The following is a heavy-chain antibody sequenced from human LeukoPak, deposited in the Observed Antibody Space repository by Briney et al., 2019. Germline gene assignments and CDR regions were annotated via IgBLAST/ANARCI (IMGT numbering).Heavy chain of an antibody. V-gene: IGHV4-34*01. CDR1: GVSLSDYY. D-gene: IGHD3-22*01. CDR2: INHNGGT. Sequence: SETLSLTCSVYGVSLSDYYWSWIRQPPGKGLEWIGEINHNGGTKYNPSLKGRVTISVDTSENHFSLNLRSVTAADTAVYYCAKDQYYYDSSGYYYWYYFDYWGQGTLVTVSS. CDR3: AKDQYYYDSSGYYYWYYFDY. J-gene: IGHJ4*02.